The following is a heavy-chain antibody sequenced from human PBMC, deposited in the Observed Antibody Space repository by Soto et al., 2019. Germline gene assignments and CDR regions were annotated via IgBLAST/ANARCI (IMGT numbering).Heavy chain of an antibody. V-gene: IGHV1-69*13. CDR1: GGGNLGDYR. Sequence: ASVKVSCKASGGGNLGDYRTTWVRGAPGQGLEWIGGIIPKLGSANYAQKFQGRVTITADESTNSVYMELRSLRSDDTAVYYCSRGGEGYHFGAFYWGQGSQVTGSS. CDR3: SRGGEGYHFGAFY. CDR2: IIPKLGSA. D-gene: IGHD5-12*01. J-gene: IGHJ4*02.